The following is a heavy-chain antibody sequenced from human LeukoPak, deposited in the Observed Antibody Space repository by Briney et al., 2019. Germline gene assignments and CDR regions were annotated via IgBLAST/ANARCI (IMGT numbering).Heavy chain of an antibody. CDR2: ISAYNGNT. D-gene: IGHD3-22*01. Sequence: GASVKVSCKASGYTFTCYGISWVRQAPGQGLEWMGWISAYNGNTNYAQKLQGRVTMTTDTSTSTAYMELRSLRSDDTAVYYCARAPDYYDSSGYYSYWGQGTLVTVSS. CDR3: ARAPDYYDSSGYYSY. CDR1: GYTFTCYG. J-gene: IGHJ4*02. V-gene: IGHV1-18*01.